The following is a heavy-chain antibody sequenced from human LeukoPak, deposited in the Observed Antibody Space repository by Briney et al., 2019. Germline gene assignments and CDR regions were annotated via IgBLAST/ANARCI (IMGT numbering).Heavy chain of an antibody. CDR3: ARSLVGPTYYFDY. V-gene: IGHV3-23*01. J-gene: IGHJ4*02. CDR1: GFTFSSYA. CDR2: ISGSGGST. Sequence: PGGSLRLSCAASGFTFSSYAMSWVRQAPGKGLEWVSAISGSGGSTYYADSVKGRFTISRDNSKNTVYLQMNSLRAEDTAVYYCARSLVGPTYYFDYWGQGTLVTVSS.